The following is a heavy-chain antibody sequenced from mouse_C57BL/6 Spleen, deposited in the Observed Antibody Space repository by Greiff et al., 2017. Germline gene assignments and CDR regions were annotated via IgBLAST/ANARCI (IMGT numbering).Heavy chain of an antibody. V-gene: IGHV3-6*01. J-gene: IGHJ3*01. CDR3: ARDSGSSPAWFAY. CDR1: GYSITSGYY. Sequence: EVQLQESGPGLVRPSQSLTLTCSVTGYSITSGYYWNWIRQFPGNKLEWMGYISYDGSNNYNQSLKKRISITRDTSKNQLFLKLNSVTTEDTATYNWARDSGSSPAWFAYWGQTTLVSVS. D-gene: IGHD1-1*01. CDR2: ISYDGSN.